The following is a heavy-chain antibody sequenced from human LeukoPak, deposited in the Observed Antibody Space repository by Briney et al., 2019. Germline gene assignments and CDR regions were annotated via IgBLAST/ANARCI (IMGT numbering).Heavy chain of an antibody. Sequence: PGGSLRLSCAASGFSFNSYNMNWVRQAPGKGLEWVSYISSSSSTISYADSVKGRFTVSRDNARNSLYLQMNSLRAEDTAIYYCARGRPSPDHWGQGTLVTVSS. CDR3: ARGRPSPDH. J-gene: IGHJ4*02. CDR2: ISSSSSTI. V-gene: IGHV3-48*01. CDR1: GFSFNSYN.